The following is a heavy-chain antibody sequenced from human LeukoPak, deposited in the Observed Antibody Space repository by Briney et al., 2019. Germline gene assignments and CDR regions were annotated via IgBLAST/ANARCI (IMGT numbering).Heavy chain of an antibody. CDR2: IWYDGSNR. Sequence: GGSLRLSCAASGFTFSSFGMHWVRQAPGKGLEWVAVIWYDGSNRYYADSVKGRFTISRDNSKSTLYLQMSSLSAEDTAVYYCAKSVPAGGQRRIDYWGQGTLVTVSS. J-gene: IGHJ4*02. D-gene: IGHD6-13*01. CDR3: AKSVPAGGQRRIDY. V-gene: IGHV3-33*06. CDR1: GFTFSSFG.